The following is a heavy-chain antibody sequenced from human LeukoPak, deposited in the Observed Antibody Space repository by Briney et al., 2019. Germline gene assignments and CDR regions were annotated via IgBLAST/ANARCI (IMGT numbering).Heavy chain of an antibody. CDR2: LIPIFGTA. D-gene: IGHD2-21*02. CDR1: GGTFSSYA. J-gene: IGHJ4*02. CDR3: ATTNRIAYCGGDCSPPFDY. V-gene: IGHV1-69*01. Sequence: GASVKVSCKASGGTFSSYAISWVRQAPGQGLEWMGGLIPIFGTANYAQKFQGRVTITADESTSTAYMELSSLRSEDTAVYYCATTNRIAYCGGDCSPPFDYWGQGTLVTVSS.